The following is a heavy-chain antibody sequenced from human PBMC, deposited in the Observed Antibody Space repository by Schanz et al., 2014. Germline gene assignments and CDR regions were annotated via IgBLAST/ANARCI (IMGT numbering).Heavy chain of an antibody. J-gene: IGHJ4*02. Sequence: EVQLLESGGALVQPGGSLRLSCSASGFTFSTYAMSWVRQAPGKGLEWVSAINGNGGITYYTDAVKGRFTISRDSSKNTLYLQMNSLRADDTAVYYCAKDQGSYGSGSYSYFDYWGQGTLATVSS. D-gene: IGHD3-10*01. CDR1: GFTFSTYA. V-gene: IGHV3-23*01. CDR2: INGNGGIT. CDR3: AKDQGSYGSGSYSYFDY.